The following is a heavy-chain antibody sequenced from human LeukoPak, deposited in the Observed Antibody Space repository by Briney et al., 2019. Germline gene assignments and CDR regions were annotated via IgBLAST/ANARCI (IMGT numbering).Heavy chain of an antibody. CDR1: GGSISSDSYY. V-gene: IGHV4-61*02. Sequence: SETLSLTCTVSGGSISSDSYYWSWIRQPAGKGLEWIGRIYTSGSTNYNPSLKSRVTISVDTSKNQFSLKLSSVTAADTAVYYCARGISGEFDYWGQGTLVTVSS. CDR3: ARGISGEFDY. J-gene: IGHJ4*02. CDR2: IYTSGST. D-gene: IGHD6-19*01.